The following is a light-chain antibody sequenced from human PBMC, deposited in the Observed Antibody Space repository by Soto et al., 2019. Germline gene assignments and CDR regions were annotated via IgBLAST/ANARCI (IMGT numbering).Light chain of an antibody. CDR2: GAS. CDR3: QQYGSSPS. V-gene: IGKV3-20*01. CDR1: QSVSSSY. Sequence: EIVLTQSPGTLSLSPGERATLSCRASQSVSSSYLAWYQQKPGQAPRLLIYGASSRATGIPDRFSGSGSGTGFTLTISRLEPEDFAVYYCQQYGSSPSFGPGTKVDIK. J-gene: IGKJ3*01.